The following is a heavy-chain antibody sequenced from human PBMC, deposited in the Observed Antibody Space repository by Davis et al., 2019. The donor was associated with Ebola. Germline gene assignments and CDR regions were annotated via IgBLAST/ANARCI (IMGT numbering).Heavy chain of an antibody. CDR1: GFSLSTSGVG. Sequence: SGPTLVKPTQTLTLTCTFSGFSLSTSGVGVGWIRQPPGKALEWLALIYWDDDKRYSPSLKSRLTITKDTSKNQVVLTMTNMDPVDTDTYYCAHSFQYDYVWGSYRPHDAFDIWGQGTMVTVSS. CDR3: AHSFQYDYVWGSYRPHDAFDI. CDR2: IYWDDDK. D-gene: IGHD3-16*02. V-gene: IGHV2-5*02. J-gene: IGHJ3*02.